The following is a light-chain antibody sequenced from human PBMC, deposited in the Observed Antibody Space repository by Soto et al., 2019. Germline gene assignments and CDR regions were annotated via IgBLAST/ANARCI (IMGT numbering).Light chain of an antibody. CDR1: SSNIGAGYD. Sequence: QPVLTQPPSVSGAPGQRVTISCTGSSSNIGAGYDVHWYQQLPGTAPKLLIHGNSNRPSGVPDRFSGSKSGTSASLAITGLQAEDEADYYCKSYDSSLSRVFGGGTKLTVL. V-gene: IGLV1-40*01. CDR2: GNS. CDR3: KSYDSSLSRV. J-gene: IGLJ2*01.